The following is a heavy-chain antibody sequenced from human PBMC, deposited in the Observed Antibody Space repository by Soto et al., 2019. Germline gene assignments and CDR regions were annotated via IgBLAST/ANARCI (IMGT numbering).Heavy chain of an antibody. Sequence: SRTLLPTFAFYGVSFYGLYLSVVRQPPGKGVGGVGEINHSGSTNYNPSLKSRVTISVDTSKNQFSLKLSSVTAADTAVYYCARDHKGDDYVWGSYVGMGPLDVWGQGTTVTVSS. CDR3: ARDHKGDDYVWGSYVGMGPLDV. CDR1: GVSFYGLY. CDR2: INHSGST. D-gene: IGHD3-16*01. J-gene: IGHJ6*02. V-gene: IGHV4-34*01.